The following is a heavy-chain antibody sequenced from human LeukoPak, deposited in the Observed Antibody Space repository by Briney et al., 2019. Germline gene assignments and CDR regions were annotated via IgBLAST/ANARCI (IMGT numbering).Heavy chain of an antibody. D-gene: IGHD3-9*01. CDR1: GYTFTSYD. CDR2: MNPNSGNT. V-gene: IGHV1-8*01. Sequence: ASVKVSCKASGYTFTSYDINWVRQATGQGLEWMGWMNPNSGNTGYAQKFQGRVTMTRNTSISTAYIELSSLRSEDTAVYYCASLGGIYYDILTGYYTDDYWGQGTLVTVSS. J-gene: IGHJ4*02. CDR3: ASLGGIYYDILTGYYTDDY.